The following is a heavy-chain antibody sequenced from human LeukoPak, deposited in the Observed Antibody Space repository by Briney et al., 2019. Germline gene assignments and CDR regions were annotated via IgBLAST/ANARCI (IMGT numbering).Heavy chain of an antibody. J-gene: IGHJ4*02. CDR1: GFTFSSYA. CDR2: ISGSGGST. CDR3: AKEKDSSSFPVGYFDY. Sequence: GGSLRLSCAASGFTFSSYAMTWARQAPGKGLEWVSGISGSGGSTYYTESVKGRFTISRDNSKNTLYLQMNNLRAEDTALYFCAKEKDSSSFPVGYFDYWGQGTLVTASS. V-gene: IGHV3-23*01. D-gene: IGHD3-22*01.